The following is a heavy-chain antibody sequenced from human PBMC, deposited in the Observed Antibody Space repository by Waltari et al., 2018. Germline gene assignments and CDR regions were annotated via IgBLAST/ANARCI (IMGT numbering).Heavy chain of an antibody. J-gene: IGHJ5*02. CDR3: AHSATLGFAP. V-gene: IGHV2-5*02. Sequence: QITLKESGPTLVKPTQTLTLTCTFSGFSLYTSSVSVGWIRQPPGKALEWVALIYWDDDKRYSPSLKSRVTIAKGTSENQVILTLTNVDPADTATYFCAHSATLGFAPWGQGILVTVSS. CDR1: GFSLYTSSVS. CDR2: IYWDDDK.